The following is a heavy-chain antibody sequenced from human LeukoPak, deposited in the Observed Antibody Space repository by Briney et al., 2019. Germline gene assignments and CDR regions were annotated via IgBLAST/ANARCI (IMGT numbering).Heavy chain of an antibody. D-gene: IGHD3-22*01. J-gene: IGHJ4*02. V-gene: IGHV3-23*01. CDR1: GFTFSSYA. Sequence: GGSLRLSCAASGFTFSSYAMSWVGQAPGKGLEWVSAISGSGATTYSADSVKGRFTISRDNSKNTLYLQMDSLRAEDTAIYYCAKHSSGYYYFDYWGQGTLVTVSS. CDR2: ISGSGATT. CDR3: AKHSSGYYYFDY.